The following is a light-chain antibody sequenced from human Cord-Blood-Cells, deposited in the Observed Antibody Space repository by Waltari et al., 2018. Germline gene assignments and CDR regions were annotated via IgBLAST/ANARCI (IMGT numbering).Light chain of an antibody. CDR3: QQSYSTPVP. CDR2: AAS. J-gene: IGKJ4*01. V-gene: IGKV1-39*01. CDR1: QSISSY. Sequence: IQMTQSPSSLSASVGDRVTITCRASQSISSYLNWYQQKPGKAPKLLIYAASSLQSGVPTMFSGSGSGTDFTLTISRLQHEDFAAYYCQQSYSTPVPSGGGTTVEIK.